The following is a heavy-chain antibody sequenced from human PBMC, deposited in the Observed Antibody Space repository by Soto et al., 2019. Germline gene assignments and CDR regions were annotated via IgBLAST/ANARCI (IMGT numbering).Heavy chain of an antibody. CDR1: GFTLSTYA. V-gene: IGHV3-23*01. CDR2: ITGSGGST. CDR3: ARGDFYDSSGPFSDAFDI. J-gene: IGHJ3*02. D-gene: IGHD3-22*01. Sequence: PGGSLRLSCVASGFTLSTYAMSWVRQAPGKGLEWVSGITGSGGSTYYVDTVKGRFTISRDNSKNSLYLQMNNVRAEDTAVYYCARGDFYDSSGPFSDAFDIWGQGTMVTVSS.